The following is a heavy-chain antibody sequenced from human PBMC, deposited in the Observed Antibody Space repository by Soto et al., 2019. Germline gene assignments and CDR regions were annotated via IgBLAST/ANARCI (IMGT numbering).Heavy chain of an antibody. CDR2: IYSGGST. D-gene: IGHD6-6*01. V-gene: IGHV3-66*01. CDR3: ARGVASRPFVYYYYMYV. CDR1: GFTVSSNY. J-gene: IGHJ6*03. Sequence: GGSLRLSCAASGFTVSSNYMSWVRQAPGKGLEWVSVIYSGGSTCYADSVKGRFTISRDNSKNTLYLQMNSLRAEDTAVYYCARGVASRPFVYYYYMYVWGQGTTVPVAS.